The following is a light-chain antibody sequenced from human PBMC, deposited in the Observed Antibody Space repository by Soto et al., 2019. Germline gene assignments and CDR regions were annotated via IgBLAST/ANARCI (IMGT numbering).Light chain of an antibody. CDR1: QSVSSN. V-gene: IGKV3-15*01. Sequence: EIVMTQSPATLSVSPGERATLSCRASQSVSSNLAWYQQKPGQAPRLFIYGASTRATGIPARFSGSGSGTEFTLTINSLQSEDFAVYYCQQYNNWPFTFGPGTKVDIK. CDR2: GAS. CDR3: QQYNNWPFT. J-gene: IGKJ3*01.